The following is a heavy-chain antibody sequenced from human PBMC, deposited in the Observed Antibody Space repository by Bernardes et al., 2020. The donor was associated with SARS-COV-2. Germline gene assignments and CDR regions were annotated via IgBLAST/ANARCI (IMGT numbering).Heavy chain of an antibody. V-gene: IGHV3-66*01. D-gene: IGHD3-3*01. J-gene: IGHJ4*02. CDR3: ARDVSVGAARDY. Sequence: GGSLRLSCAVSGFTVSSHYMSWVRQAPGKGLELVSLIYSNGNTFYADSVKGRFTISRDNSKNTLYLQMTSLRAEDTAVYYCARDVSVGAARDYWGQGTLVTVSS. CDR1: GFTVSSHY. CDR2: IYSNGNT.